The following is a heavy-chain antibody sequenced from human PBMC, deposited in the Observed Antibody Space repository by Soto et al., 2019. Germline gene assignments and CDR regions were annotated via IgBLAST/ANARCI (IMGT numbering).Heavy chain of an antibody. Sequence: GASVKVSCKASGYTFTGYYMHWVRQAPGQGLEWMGWINPNSGGTNYAQKFQGRVTMTRDTSIGTAYMELSRLRSDDTAVYYCARGRGGGARITIFGVVRGDWFDPWGQGTLVTVSS. J-gene: IGHJ5*02. V-gene: IGHV1-2*02. CDR2: INPNSGGT. CDR3: ARGRGGGARITIFGVVRGDWFDP. CDR1: GYTFTGYY. D-gene: IGHD3-3*01.